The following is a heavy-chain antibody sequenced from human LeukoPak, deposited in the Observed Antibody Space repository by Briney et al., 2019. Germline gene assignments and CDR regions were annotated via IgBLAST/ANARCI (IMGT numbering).Heavy chain of an antibody. D-gene: IGHD3-22*01. Sequence: GGSLRLSRAASGFTVRSNYMSWVRQAPGKGLEWVSVIYSGGSTYYADSVKGRFTISRDNSKNTLYLQMNSLRVEDTAVYYCARGEDYDRSGYYYVNDYWGQGTLVTVSS. V-gene: IGHV3-53*01. CDR3: ARGEDYDRSGYYYVNDY. CDR1: GFTVRSNY. CDR2: IYSGGST. J-gene: IGHJ4*02.